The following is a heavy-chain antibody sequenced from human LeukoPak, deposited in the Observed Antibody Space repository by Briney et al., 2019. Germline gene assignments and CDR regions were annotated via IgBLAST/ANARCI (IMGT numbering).Heavy chain of an antibody. D-gene: IGHD3-10*01. CDR3: ARVYYYGSGSGMDYYYYGMDV. Sequence: ASVKVSCKASGYTFTGYYMHWVRQAPGQGLEWMGWINPNSGGTNYAQKFQGRVTMTRDTSISTAYMELSRLRCDDTAVYYCARVYYYGSGSGMDYYYYGMDVWGQGTTVTVSS. CDR2: INPNSGGT. V-gene: IGHV1-2*02. CDR1: GYTFTGYY. J-gene: IGHJ6*02.